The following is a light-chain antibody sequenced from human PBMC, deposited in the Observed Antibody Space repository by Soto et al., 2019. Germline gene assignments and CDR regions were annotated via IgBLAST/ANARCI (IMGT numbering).Light chain of an antibody. CDR1: QSLLSTSYNKNY. J-gene: IGKJ4*01. CDR3: QQYHSAPLT. V-gene: IGKV4-1*01. Sequence: DIVLTQSPESVAVSLGERATINCKSSQSLLSTSYNKNYLAWFQQRPGQPPKALIYGSSEREAGVPDRFSGSESGTDFTLTISSLQAEDVAVYYCQQYHSAPLTFGGGTRVEI. CDR2: GSS.